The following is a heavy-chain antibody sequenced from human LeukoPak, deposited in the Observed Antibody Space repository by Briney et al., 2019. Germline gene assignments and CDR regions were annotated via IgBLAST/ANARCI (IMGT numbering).Heavy chain of an antibody. CDR3: TTGRITIFGVVQRGTDY. Sequence: GGSLRLSCAASGFTFSSAWMSWVRQAPGKGLEWVGRIKSKTDGGTTDYAAPVKGRFTISRDDSKNTLYLQMNSLKTEDTAVYYCTTGRITIFGVVQRGTDYWGQGTLVTVSS. CDR1: GFTFSSAW. D-gene: IGHD3-3*01. CDR2: IKSKTDGGTT. J-gene: IGHJ4*02. V-gene: IGHV3-15*01.